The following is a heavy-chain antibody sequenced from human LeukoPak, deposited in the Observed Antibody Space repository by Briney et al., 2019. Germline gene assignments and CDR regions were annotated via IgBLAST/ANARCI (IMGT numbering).Heavy chain of an antibody. CDR1: GFTFSSYA. J-gene: IGHJ4*02. CDR3: VKDHTGEQDK. CDR2: ISGSGGST. V-gene: IGHV3-23*01. D-gene: IGHD1-1*01. Sequence: GGSLRLSCAASGFTFSSYAMSWVRQAPGKGLEWVSAISGSGGSTYYADSVKGRFTISRDNARNTLYLQMNSLRVEDTAMYYCVKDHTGEQDKWGQGTLVTVSS.